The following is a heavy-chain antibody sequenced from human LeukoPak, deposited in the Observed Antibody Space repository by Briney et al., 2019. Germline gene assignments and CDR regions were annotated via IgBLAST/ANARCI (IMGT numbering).Heavy chain of an antibody. V-gene: IGHV4-59*01. J-gene: IGHJ4*02. CDR1: GGSISSYY. CDR2: IYYSGST. D-gene: IGHD4-17*01. CDR3: ARVSYGDYEYYFDY. Sequence: SETLSLNCTVSGGSISSYYWSWSRQPPGKGLEWIGYIYYSGSTSYNPSLKSRVTISVDTSKNQFSLKLSSVTAADTAVYYCARVSYGDYEYYFDYWGQGTLVTVSS.